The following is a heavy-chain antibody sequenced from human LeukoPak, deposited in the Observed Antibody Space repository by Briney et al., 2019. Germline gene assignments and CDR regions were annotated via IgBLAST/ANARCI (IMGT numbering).Heavy chain of an antibody. J-gene: IGHJ6*03. V-gene: IGHV4-30-4*02. D-gene: IGHD6-19*01. CDR1: GGSISSGDYY. Sequence: SETLSLTCTVSGGSISSGDYYWSWIRQPPGKGLEWIGYIYYSGSTYYNPSLKSRVTISVDTSKNQFSLKLSSVTAADTAVYYCAREAGGDYYYYYYMDVWGKGTTVTVSS. CDR3: AREAGGDYYYYYYMDV. CDR2: IYYSGST.